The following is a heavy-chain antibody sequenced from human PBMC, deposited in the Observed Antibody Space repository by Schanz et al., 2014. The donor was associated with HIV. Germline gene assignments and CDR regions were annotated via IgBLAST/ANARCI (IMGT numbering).Heavy chain of an antibody. V-gene: IGHV3-23*01. D-gene: IGHD3-16*01. CDR3: AIRTPMISFGAFDI. J-gene: IGHJ3*02. Sequence: EVQLLESGGGLVQPGGSLRLSCAASGFAFSNYAMSWVRQAPGKGLEWVSVISGSGGSTYYADSVKGRFTISRDNSKKMLFLQMNRLRAEDTAVYYCAIRTPMISFGAFDIWGRGTMVTVSS. CDR2: ISGSGGST. CDR1: GFAFSNYA.